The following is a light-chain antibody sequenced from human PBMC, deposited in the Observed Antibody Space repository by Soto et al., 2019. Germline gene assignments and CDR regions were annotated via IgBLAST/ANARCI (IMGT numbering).Light chain of an antibody. Sequence: YELTQPPSVSVAPGQTARITCAGNNLGRKSVHWYQQRPGQAPILVVFDDSDRPSGIPERFSGSNSGNTATLTINRAEAGDEADYYCQVWDSYTDHKVFGAGTKVTVL. J-gene: IGLJ1*01. CDR1: NLGRKS. CDR3: QVWDSYTDHKV. V-gene: IGLV3-21*02. CDR2: DDS.